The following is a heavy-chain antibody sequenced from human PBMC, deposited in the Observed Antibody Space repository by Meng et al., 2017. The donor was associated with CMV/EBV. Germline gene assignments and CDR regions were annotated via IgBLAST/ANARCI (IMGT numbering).Heavy chain of an antibody. CDR1: GFTSSSYS. Sequence: GGSLRLSCAASGFTSSSYSMNWVRQAPGKGLEWVSSISSSSSYIYYADSVKGRFTISRDNAKNSLYLQMNSLRAEDTAVYYCARDGLECSSTSCDYYYYYGMDVWGQGTTVTVSS. J-gene: IGHJ6*02. CDR2: ISSSSSYI. V-gene: IGHV3-21*01. CDR3: ARDGLECSSTSCDYYYYYGMDV. D-gene: IGHD2-2*01.